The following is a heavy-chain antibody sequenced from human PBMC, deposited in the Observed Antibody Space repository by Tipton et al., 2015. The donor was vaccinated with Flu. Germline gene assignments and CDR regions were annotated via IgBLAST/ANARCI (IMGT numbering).Heavy chain of an antibody. Sequence: LRLSCTVSGGSISSYYWSWIRQPPGKGLEWIGYIYYSGSTNYNPPLKSRVTISVDTSKNQFSLKLSSVTAADTAVYYCAGGITGAAFDYWGQGTLFTVSS. D-gene: IGHD1-20*01. V-gene: IGHV4-59*01. CDR3: AGGITGAAFDY. J-gene: IGHJ4*02. CDR1: GGSISSYY. CDR2: IYYSGST.